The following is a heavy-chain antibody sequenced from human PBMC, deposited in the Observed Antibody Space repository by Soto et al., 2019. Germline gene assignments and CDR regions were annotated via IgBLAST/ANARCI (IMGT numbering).Heavy chain of an antibody. J-gene: IGHJ6*02. V-gene: IGHV3-72*01. Sequence: EVQLVESGGGLVQPGGSLRLSCAASGLIFSDYHMDWVRQAPGKGLEWVGRIRRKANSYTTEYAASVKGRFTISRDESKNSMYLQMNSLKTDDTTVYYCAMLGGWSGGSNDRDVWGQGTKVTVSS. CDR1: GLIFSDYH. D-gene: IGHD6-19*01. CDR3: AMLGGWSGGSNDRDV. CDR2: IRRKANSYTT.